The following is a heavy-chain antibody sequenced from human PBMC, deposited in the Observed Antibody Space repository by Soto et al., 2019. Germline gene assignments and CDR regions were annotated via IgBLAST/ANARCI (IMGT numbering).Heavy chain of an antibody. CDR3: TRGDSTDCSNGVCSFFYNHDMDV. J-gene: IGHJ6*02. D-gene: IGHD2-8*01. Sequence: ASVKVSCKASGYSFTDYHIHWVRQAPGQGLEWLGRINPKSGGTSTAQKFQGWVTTTTDTSISTASMELTRLTSDDTAIYYCTRGDSTDCSNGVCSFFYNHDMDVWGQGTTVTVSS. V-gene: IGHV1-2*04. CDR2: INPKSGGT. CDR1: GYSFTDYH.